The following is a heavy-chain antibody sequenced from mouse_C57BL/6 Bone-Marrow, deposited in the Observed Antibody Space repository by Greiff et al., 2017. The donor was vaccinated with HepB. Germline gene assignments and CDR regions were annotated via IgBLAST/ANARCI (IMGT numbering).Heavy chain of an antibody. Sequence: VQLQQSGPVLVKPGASVKMSCKASGYTFTDYYMNWVKQSHGESLEWIGVINPYNGGTSYNQKFKGKATLTVDKSSSTAYMELNSLTSEDSAVYYCARSIYYYGSSSFAYWGQGTLVTVSA. V-gene: IGHV1-19*01. CDR3: ARSIYYYGSSSFAY. CDR2: INPYNGGT. D-gene: IGHD1-1*01. J-gene: IGHJ3*01. CDR1: GYTFTDYY.